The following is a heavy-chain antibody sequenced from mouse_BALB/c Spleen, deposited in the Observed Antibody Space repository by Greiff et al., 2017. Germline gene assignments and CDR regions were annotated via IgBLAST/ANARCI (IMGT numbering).Heavy chain of an antibody. CDR3: ATYDYDVSLYWYFDV. CDR1: GDSITSGY. J-gene: IGHJ1*01. V-gene: IGHV3-8*02. CDR2: ISYSGST. Sequence: DVKLVESGPSLVKPSQTLSLTCSVTGDSITSGYWNWIRKFPGNKLEYMGYISYSGSTYYNPSLKSRISITRDTSKNQYYLQLNSVTTEDTATYYCATYDYDVSLYWYFDVWGAGTTVTVSS. D-gene: IGHD2-4*01.